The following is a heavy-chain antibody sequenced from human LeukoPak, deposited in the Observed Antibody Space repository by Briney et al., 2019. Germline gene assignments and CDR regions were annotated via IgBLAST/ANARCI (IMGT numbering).Heavy chain of an antibody. CDR3: ARVDYYGSGVDY. V-gene: IGHV4-39*07. CDR2: IYYSGST. Sequence: SETLSLTCTVSGGSISSSSYYWGWIRQPPGKGLEWIGSIYYSGSTYYNPSLKSRVTISVDTSKNQFSLKLSSVTAADTAVYYCARVDYYGSGVDYWGQGTLVTVSS. J-gene: IGHJ4*02. CDR1: GGSISSSSYY. D-gene: IGHD3-10*01.